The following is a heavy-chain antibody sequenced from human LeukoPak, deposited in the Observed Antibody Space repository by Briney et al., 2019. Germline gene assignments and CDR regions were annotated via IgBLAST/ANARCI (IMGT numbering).Heavy chain of an antibody. CDR3: ARVIRRYYDSSPSLGY. V-gene: IGHV1-2*06. J-gene: IGHJ4*02. D-gene: IGHD3-22*01. CDR1: GYTFTGYY. Sequence: ASVKVSCKASGYTFTGYYMHWVRQAPGQGLEWMGRINPNSGGTDYAQKFQGRVTMTRDTSISTAYMELSRLRSDDTAVYYCARVIRRYYDSSPSLGYWGQGTLVTVSS. CDR2: INPNSGGT.